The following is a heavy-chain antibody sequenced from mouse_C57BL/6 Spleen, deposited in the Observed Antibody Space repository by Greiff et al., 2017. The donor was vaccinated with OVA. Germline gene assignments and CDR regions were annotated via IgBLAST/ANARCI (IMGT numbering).Heavy chain of an antibody. D-gene: IGHD3-2*02. CDR3: ARSLDSSGYVLDY. V-gene: IGHV1-59*01. CDR2: IDPSDSYT. J-gene: IGHJ2*01. Sequence: QVQLQQPGAELVRPGTSVKLSCKASGYTFTSYWMHWVKQRPGQGLEWIGVIDPSDSYTNYNQKFKGKATLTVDTSSSTAYMQISSRTSEDSAVYYCARSLDSSGYVLDYWGQGTTLTVSS. CDR1: GYTFTSYW.